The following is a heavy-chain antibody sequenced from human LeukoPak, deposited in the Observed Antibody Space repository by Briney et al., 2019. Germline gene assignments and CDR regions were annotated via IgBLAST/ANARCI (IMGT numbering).Heavy chain of an antibody. Sequence: PSETLSLTCTVSGGSISSHYWSWIRQPPGKGLEWIGYIYYSGSTNYNPSLKSRVTISVDTSKNQFSLKLSSVTAADTAVYYCARGTVRGVIGSYYFDYWGQGTLVTVSS. D-gene: IGHD3-10*01. V-gene: IGHV4-59*11. CDR1: GGSISSHY. CDR2: IYYSGST. CDR3: ARGTVRGVIGSYYFDY. J-gene: IGHJ4*02.